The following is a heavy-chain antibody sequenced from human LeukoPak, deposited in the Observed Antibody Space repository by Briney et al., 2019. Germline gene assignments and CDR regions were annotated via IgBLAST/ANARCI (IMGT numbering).Heavy chain of an antibody. D-gene: IGHD3-10*01. CDR2: YSGTT. CDR3: ARHLRHYYGSGTSPYFDY. Sequence: YSGTTNYNPSLKSRVTISVDTSKNQFSLKLSSVTAADTAVYYCARHLRHYYGSGTSPYFDYWGQGTLVTVSS. V-gene: IGHV4-59*08. J-gene: IGHJ4*02.